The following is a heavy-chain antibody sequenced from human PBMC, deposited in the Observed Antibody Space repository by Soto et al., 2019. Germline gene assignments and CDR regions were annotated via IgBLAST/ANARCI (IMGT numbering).Heavy chain of an antibody. CDR3: ARKRSFDY. J-gene: IGHJ4*02. CDR1: GGSFRGYY. Sequence: PSEIRSLTCAVYGGSFRGYYWSWIRQPPGKGLEWIGEINHSGSTTYNPSLKSRVTISVDTSKNQFSLKLSSVTAADTAVYYCARKRSFDYWGQGTLVTVSS. V-gene: IGHV4-34*01. CDR2: INHSGST.